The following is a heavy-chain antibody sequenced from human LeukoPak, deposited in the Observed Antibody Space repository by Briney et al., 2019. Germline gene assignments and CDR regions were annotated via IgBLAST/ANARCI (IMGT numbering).Heavy chain of an antibody. V-gene: IGHV4-39*07. CDR1: GGSVSRSPYY. J-gene: IGHJ2*01. CDR2: IYYSGST. D-gene: IGHD4/OR15-4a*01. CDR3: AKGRRIVVLPGRGYFDL. Sequence: SETLSLTCTVSGGSVSRSPYYWGWIRQPPGKGLEWIGNIYYSGSTYYNPSLKSRVTISVDTSKNQFSLKVTSVTAADTAVYYCAKGRRIVVLPGRGYFDLWGRGTLVTVSS.